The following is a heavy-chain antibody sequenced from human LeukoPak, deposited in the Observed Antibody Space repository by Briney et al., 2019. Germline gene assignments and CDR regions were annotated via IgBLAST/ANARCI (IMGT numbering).Heavy chain of an antibody. Sequence: SETLSLTCTVSGGSISSYYWSWIRQPPGKGLEWIGYIYYSGSTNYNPSLKSRVTISVDTSKNQFSLKLSSVTAADTAVYYCARHVAGYMAFDIWGQGTMVTVSS. CDR2: IYYSGST. D-gene: IGHD3-9*01. CDR3: ARHVAGYMAFDI. J-gene: IGHJ3*02. V-gene: IGHV4-59*08. CDR1: GGSISSYY.